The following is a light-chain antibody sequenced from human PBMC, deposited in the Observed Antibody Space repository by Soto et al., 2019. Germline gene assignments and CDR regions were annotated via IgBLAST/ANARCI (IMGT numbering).Light chain of an antibody. CDR3: QDYGTSPPWT. CDR1: QNIRGND. V-gene: IGKV3-20*01. CDR2: GGS. J-gene: IGKJ1*01. Sequence: EGVLTQSPGALSLSPGEGATLSCRASQNIRGNDLAWYRQKRGQAPRLLIYGGSSRADGIPDRFSGRGSGTNFPLASSRLEPEDSAVYYCQDYGTSPPWTFGQGTKVELK.